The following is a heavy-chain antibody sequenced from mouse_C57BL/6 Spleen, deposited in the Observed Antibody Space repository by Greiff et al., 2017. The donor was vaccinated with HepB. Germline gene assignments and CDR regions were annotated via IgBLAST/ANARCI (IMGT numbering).Heavy chain of an antibody. CDR3: ARSGDYGY. Sequence: VQLQQPGAELVMPGASVKLSCKASGYTFTSYWMHWVKQRPGQGLEWIGEIDPSDSYTNYNQKFKGKSTLTVDKSSSTAYMQLSSLTSEDSAVYYCARSGDYGYWGQGTLVTVSA. CDR2: IDPSDSYT. D-gene: IGHD2-4*01. J-gene: IGHJ3*01. CDR1: GYTFTSYW. V-gene: IGHV1-69*01.